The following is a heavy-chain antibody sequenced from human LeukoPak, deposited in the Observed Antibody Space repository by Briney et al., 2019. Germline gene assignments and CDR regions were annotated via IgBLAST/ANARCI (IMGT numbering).Heavy chain of an antibody. CDR2: IYSDNT. Sequence: PWGSLRLSCTVSGLTVSSNSMSWVRQAPGKGLEWVSFIYSDNTHYSDSVKGRFTISRDNSKNTLYLQMNSLRPEDTAVYYCARDYYDSSGYHWFDPWGQGTLVTVSS. CDR1: GLTVSSNS. V-gene: IGHV3-53*01. J-gene: IGHJ5*02. CDR3: ARDYYDSSGYHWFDP. D-gene: IGHD3-22*01.